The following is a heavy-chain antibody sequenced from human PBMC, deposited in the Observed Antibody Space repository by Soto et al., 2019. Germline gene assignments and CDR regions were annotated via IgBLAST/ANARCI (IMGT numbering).Heavy chain of an antibody. V-gene: IGHV2-5*01. D-gene: IGHD3-3*01. CDR3: AHRPSYYDFWSGPGYYYYYGMDV. CDR1: GFSLSTSGVG. Sequence: SGPTLVKPTQTLTLTCTFSGFSLSTSGVGVGWIRQPPGKALEWLALIYWNDDKRYSPSLKSRLTITKDTSKNQVVLKMTNMDPVDTATYYCAHRPSYYDFWSGPGYYYYYGMDVWGQGTTVTVSS. J-gene: IGHJ6*02. CDR2: IYWNDDK.